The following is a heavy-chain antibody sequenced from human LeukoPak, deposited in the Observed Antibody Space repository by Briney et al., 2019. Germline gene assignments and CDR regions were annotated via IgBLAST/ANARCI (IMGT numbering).Heavy chain of an antibody. D-gene: IGHD2-2*01. V-gene: IGHV1-2*02. Sequence: VASVKVSCRASGYTFTGYYMHWVRQAPGQGLEWMGWINPNSGGTNYAQKLQGRFTMTRDTSINTAYMGLSRLRSDDTAVYYCARDCSSTSCSDYWGQGPLVTVSS. CDR2: INPNSGGT. CDR1: GYTFTGYY. CDR3: ARDCSSTSCSDY. J-gene: IGHJ4*02.